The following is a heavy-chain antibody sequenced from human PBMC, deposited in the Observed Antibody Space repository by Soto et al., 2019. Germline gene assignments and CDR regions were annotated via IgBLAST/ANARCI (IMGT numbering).Heavy chain of an antibody. CDR3: ARRRGGTPMAFDP. V-gene: IGHV4-39*01. CDR2: IYYRGST. Sequence: SETLSLTCTVSGGSISSSSYYWGWIRQPPGKGLEWIGNIYYRGSTYYNPSLKSRVTISVDTSKNQFSLKLSSVTAADTAVYSCARRRGGTPMAFDPWGQATRVIVSS. CDR1: GGSISSSSYY. D-gene: IGHD5-18*01. J-gene: IGHJ5*02.